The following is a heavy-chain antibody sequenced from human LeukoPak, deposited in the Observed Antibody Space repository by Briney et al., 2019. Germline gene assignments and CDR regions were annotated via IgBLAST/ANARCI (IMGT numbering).Heavy chain of an antibody. J-gene: IGHJ3*02. Sequence: GGSLRLSCAASGFTFSSYAMSWVRQAPGRGLEWVSGISGSGGSTYYADFVKGRFTISRDNSKNTLWLQMNSLRAEDTAVYYCAKDGFLLWRVAFDIWGQGTMVTVSS. CDR2: ISGSGGST. CDR3: AKDGFLLWRVAFDI. D-gene: IGHD2-21*01. CDR1: GFTFSSYA. V-gene: IGHV3-23*01.